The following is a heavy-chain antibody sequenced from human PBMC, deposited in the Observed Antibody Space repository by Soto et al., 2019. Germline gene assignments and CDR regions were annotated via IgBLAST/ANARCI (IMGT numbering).Heavy chain of an antibody. CDR3: ARGPETPLYYDFWSGYPSYYYYGMDV. CDR2: INPSGGST. CDR1: GYTFTSYY. J-gene: IGHJ6*02. V-gene: IGHV1-46*01. Sequence: ASVKVSCKASGYTFTSYYMHWVRQAPGQGLEWMGIINPSGGSTSYAQKFQGRVTMTRDTSTSTVYMELSSLRSEDTAVYYCARGPETPLYYDFWSGYPSYYYYGMDVWGQGTTVTVSS. D-gene: IGHD3-3*01.